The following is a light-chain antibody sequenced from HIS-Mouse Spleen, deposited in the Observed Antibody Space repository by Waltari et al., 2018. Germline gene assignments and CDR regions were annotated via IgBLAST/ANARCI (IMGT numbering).Light chain of an antibody. CDR2: EDS. J-gene: IGLJ2*01. V-gene: IGLV3-10*01. CDR1: ALPKKY. CDR3: YSTDSSGTHRI. Sequence: SYELTQPPSVSVSPGQTARITCSGDALPKKYAYWYQQTSGQAPVLVIYEDSKRPPGIPERFSGSSSGTMGTLTISGAQVEDVADYYCYSTDSSGTHRILGGGTKLTVL.